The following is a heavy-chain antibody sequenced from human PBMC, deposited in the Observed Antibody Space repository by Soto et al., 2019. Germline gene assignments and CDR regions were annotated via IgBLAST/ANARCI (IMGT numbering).Heavy chain of an antibody. D-gene: IGHD6-13*01. CDR3: AKDPQQLLVYLDY. CDR1: EFTFSNYA. Sequence: PGGSLRLSCAASEFTFSNYAMSWVRQALGKGLEWVSSISDNGGTTYYADSVKGRFTISRDNSKNTLYLQMNSLRAEDTAVYYCAKDPQQLLVYLDYWGQGTQVTVSS. V-gene: IGHV3-23*01. CDR2: ISDNGGTT. J-gene: IGHJ4*02.